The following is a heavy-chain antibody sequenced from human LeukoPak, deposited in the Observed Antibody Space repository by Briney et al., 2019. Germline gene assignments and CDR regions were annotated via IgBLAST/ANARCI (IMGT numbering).Heavy chain of an antibody. CDR2: IYNSGNT. V-gene: IGHV4-59*01. J-gene: IGHJ4*02. CDR3: ARVLHTRNYDGSRYYGY. Sequence: PSETLSLTCTVSGGSISGYYWSWIRQPPGEGLEWIGYIYNSGNTNYNPSLKSRVTISVDTSTNQFSLKLTSVTAADTAVYYCARVLHTRNYDGSRYYGYWGQGTLVTVSS. D-gene: IGHD3-22*01. CDR1: GGSISGYY.